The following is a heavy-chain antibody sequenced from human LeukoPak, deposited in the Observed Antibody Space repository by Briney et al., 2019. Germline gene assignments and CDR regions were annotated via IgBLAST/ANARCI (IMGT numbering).Heavy chain of an antibody. V-gene: IGHV1-2*02. Sequence: ASVKVSCKASGYTFTGYYMHWVRQAPGQGLEWMGWINPNSGGTNYAQKFQGRVTMTRDTSISTAYMELSRLRSDDTAVYYCARDGSVATPYYYMDVWGKGTTVTVSS. CDR1: GYTFTGYY. D-gene: IGHD6-19*01. J-gene: IGHJ6*03. CDR2: INPNSGGT. CDR3: ARDGSVATPYYYMDV.